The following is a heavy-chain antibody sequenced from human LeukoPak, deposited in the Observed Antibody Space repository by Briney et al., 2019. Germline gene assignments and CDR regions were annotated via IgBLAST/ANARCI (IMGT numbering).Heavy chain of an antibody. V-gene: IGHV4-4*07. CDR3: AREHKDYDGDGYYYGY. J-gene: IGHJ4*02. CDR2: IYAGGHT. Sequence: SETLSLTCTVSGGSVRSYYWSWIRQPAGKGLEWIGRIYAGGHTDHNPSLRSRVTMSVDTSKNQFSLRLSSVTAADTAVYYCAREHKDYDGDGYYYGYWGQGTLVTVSS. CDR1: GGSVRSYY. D-gene: IGHD3-22*01.